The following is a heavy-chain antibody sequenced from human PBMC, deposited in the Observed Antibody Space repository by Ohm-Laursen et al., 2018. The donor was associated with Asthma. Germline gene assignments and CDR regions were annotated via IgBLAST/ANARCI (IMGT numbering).Heavy chain of an antibody. D-gene: IGHD5-24*01. J-gene: IGHJ4*02. Sequence: SLRLSCSATGFTLGDYFMHWVRQGPGEGLLWISHLFPDGRRTNYADSVKGRFTISRDDAQNTVYLQMNSQRVDDTAVYYCARGNVEGLLWGQGTLVTVSS. V-gene: IGHV3-74*01. CDR1: GFTLGDYF. CDR3: ARGNVEGLL. CDR2: LFPDGRRT.